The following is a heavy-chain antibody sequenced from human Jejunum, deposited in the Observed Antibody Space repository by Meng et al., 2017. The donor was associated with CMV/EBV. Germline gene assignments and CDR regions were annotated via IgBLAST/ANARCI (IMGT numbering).Heavy chain of an antibody. CDR1: GGSIRTINYY. V-gene: IGHV4-61*02. CDR2: LNTNGVT. J-gene: IGHJ4*02. D-gene: IGHD4-17*01. Sequence: QLQLQESDPGRVKPSXXLSLTCSVSGGSIRTINYYWLWNRQPAGKGLGWIGRLNTNGVTSYNPSLQSRPAISMDTSRNQFSLDLRSVTAADSAVYYCARSRPYGDYIDYWGQGALVTVSS. CDR3: ARSRPYGDYIDY.